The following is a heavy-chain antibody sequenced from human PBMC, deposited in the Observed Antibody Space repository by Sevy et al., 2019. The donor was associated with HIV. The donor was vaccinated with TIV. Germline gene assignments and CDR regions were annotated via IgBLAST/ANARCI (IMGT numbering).Heavy chain of an antibody. CDR2: IYPGDTDI. CDR3: ERFPPTVTTGNYYYYGMDV. CDR1: GYSFSSHW. V-gene: IGHV5-51*01. J-gene: IGHJ6*02. D-gene: IGHD4-17*01. Sequence: GESLKISCKGSGYSFSSHWIGWVRQMPGRGLEWMGIIYPGDTDIRYSPSFQGQVTLSAATSVDTAYLRWSSLKASDTAVYYCERFPPTVTTGNYYYYGMDVWGQGTTVTVSS.